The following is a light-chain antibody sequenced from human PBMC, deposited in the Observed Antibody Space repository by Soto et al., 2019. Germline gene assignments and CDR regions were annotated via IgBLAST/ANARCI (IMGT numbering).Light chain of an antibody. J-gene: IGKJ1*01. CDR1: QSISSW. Sequence: DIPMTQSPSTLSASVGDRVTITCRASQSISSWLAWYQQKPGKAPKLLICKASSLESGVPSRFSGSGSGTEFTLTISSLQPDDFATYYCQQYNSYSKTFGQGTKVEIK. CDR3: QQYNSYSKT. CDR2: KAS. V-gene: IGKV1-5*03.